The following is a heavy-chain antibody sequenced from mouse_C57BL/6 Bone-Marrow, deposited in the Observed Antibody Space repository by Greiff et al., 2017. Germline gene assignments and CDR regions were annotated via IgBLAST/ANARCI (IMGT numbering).Heavy chain of an antibody. CDR2: IYPRSGST. J-gene: IGHJ3*01. V-gene: IGHV1-81*01. CDR3: ARRRLLRRGFAY. D-gene: IGHD2-3*01. Sequence: QVQLQQSGAELARPGASVKLSCKASGYTFTSYGISWVKQRTGQGLEWIGEIYPRSGSTYYNETFKGKATLTADKSSSTAYMELRSLTSEDSAVYFCARRRLLRRGFAYWGQGTLVTVSA. CDR1: GYTFTSYG.